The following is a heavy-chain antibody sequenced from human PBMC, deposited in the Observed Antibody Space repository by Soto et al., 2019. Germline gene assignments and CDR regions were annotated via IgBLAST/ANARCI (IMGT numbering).Heavy chain of an antibody. D-gene: IGHD1-26*01. CDR2: ISSGSKTI. Sequence: GGSLRLSCVAPGFTFSSYSVNWVRQAPGKGLEWVSYISSGSKTIYYADSVKGRFTVSRDNAKNSQFLQMNSLRDDDTAVYYCAREDILGARSFDYWGRGTLVTVSS. CDR3: AREDILGARSFDY. V-gene: IGHV3-48*02. CDR1: GFTFSSYS. J-gene: IGHJ4*02.